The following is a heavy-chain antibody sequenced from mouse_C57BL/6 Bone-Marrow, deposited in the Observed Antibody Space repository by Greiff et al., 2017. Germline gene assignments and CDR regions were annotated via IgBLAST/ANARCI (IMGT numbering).Heavy chain of an antibody. CDR1: GYTFTNYP. Sequence: VQLQQSGAELVKPGASVKMSCKASGYTFTNYPIEWMKQSHEQGLAWIGNFHPYNDDTKYTEKFKGKATLTVEKSSNTVYLQLSRLTSDDSAVDSCVRSSTCFDYFDYWGQGTTLTVSS. J-gene: IGHJ2*01. D-gene: IGHD5-1*01. V-gene: IGHV1-47*01. CDR2: FHPYNDDT. CDR3: VRSSTCFDYFDY.